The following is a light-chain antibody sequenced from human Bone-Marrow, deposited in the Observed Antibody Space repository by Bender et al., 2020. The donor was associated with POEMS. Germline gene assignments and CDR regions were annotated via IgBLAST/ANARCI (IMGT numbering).Light chain of an antibody. J-gene: IGLJ2*01. CDR3: ATWDDSLSGVV. Sequence: QSVLTQPPSASGTPGQRVTISCSGGSIGRNPINWYQQLPGTAPRLVIYADDQRPSGVPDRFSGSKSDSSASLAISGLQSEDEADYYCATWDDSLSGVVFGGGTKLTVL. CDR1: SIGRNP. V-gene: IGLV1-44*01. CDR2: ADD.